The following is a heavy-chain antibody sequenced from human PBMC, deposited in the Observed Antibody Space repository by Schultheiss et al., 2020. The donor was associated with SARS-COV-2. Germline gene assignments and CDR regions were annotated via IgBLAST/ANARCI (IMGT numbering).Heavy chain of an antibody. CDR3: ARAGDNKRLLDY. V-gene: IGHV4-59*01. J-gene: IGHJ4*02. CDR1: GGSISNYY. D-gene: IGHD1-26*01. Sequence: SQTLSLTCTVSGGSISNYYWSWIRQPPGKGLEWIGYIYYSGSTNYNPSLKSRVTISVDTSKNQFSLKLSSVTAADTAVYYCARAGDNKRLLDYWGQGTLVTVSS. CDR2: IYYSGST.